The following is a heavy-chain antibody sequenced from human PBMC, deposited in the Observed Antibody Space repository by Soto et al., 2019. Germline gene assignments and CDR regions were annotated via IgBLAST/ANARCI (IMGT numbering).Heavy chain of an antibody. CDR3: AHRRVRDSSGENFDS. CDR1: GFSLNTNAVG. D-gene: IGHD6-19*01. Sequence: QITLKESGPTLVKPTQTLTRTCTFSGFSLNTNAVGVAWIRQPPGKALEWLALLYWDDDKRYSPSLKSRLTITTDTSKNQVVLTMTNMDPEDTATYYCAHRRVRDSSGENFDSWGQGTLVTVSS. V-gene: IGHV2-5*02. CDR2: LYWDDDK. J-gene: IGHJ4*02.